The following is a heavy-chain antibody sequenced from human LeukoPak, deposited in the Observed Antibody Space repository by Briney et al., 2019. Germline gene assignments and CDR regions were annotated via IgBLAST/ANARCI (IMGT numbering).Heavy chain of an antibody. J-gene: IGHJ6*03. CDR3: AKDNNGWELLNYYYYMDV. CDR1: GFTFSSYG. V-gene: IGHV3-30*18. CDR2: ISYDGSNK. Sequence: GGSLRLSCAASGFTFSSYGMHWVRQAPGKGLEWVAVISYDGSNKYYADSVKGRFTISRDNSKNTLYLQMNSLRAEDTAVYYCAKDNNGWELLNYYYYMDVWGKGTTVTVSS. D-gene: IGHD1-26*01.